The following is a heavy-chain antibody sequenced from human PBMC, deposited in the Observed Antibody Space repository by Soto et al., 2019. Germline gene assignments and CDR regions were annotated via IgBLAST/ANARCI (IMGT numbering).Heavy chain of an antibody. CDR1: GGSISSSSYY. CDR2: IYYSGST. Sequence: SETLSLTCTVSGGSISSSSYYWGWIRQPPGKGLEWIGSIYYSGSTYYNPSLKSRVTISVDTSKNQFSLKLSSVTAADTAVYYCARHWEDSSGNDAFDIWGQGTMVTVSS. V-gene: IGHV4-39*01. CDR3: ARHWEDSSGNDAFDI. J-gene: IGHJ3*02. D-gene: IGHD3-22*01.